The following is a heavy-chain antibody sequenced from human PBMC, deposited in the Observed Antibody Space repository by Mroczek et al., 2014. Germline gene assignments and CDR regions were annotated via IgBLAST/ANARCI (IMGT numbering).Heavy chain of an antibody. CDR3: ARDGEQGLNYYYYGMDV. J-gene: IGHJ6*02. V-gene: IGHV1-2*02. CDR2: INPNSGGT. CDR1: GYTFTGYY. D-gene: IGHD1/OR15-1a*01. Sequence: VQLLESGAEVKKPGASVKVSCKASGYTFTGYYMHWVRQAPGQGLEWMGWINPNSGGTNYAQKFQGRVTMTRDTSISTAYMELSRLRSDDTAVYYCARDGEQGLNYYYYGMDVWGQGTTVTVSS.